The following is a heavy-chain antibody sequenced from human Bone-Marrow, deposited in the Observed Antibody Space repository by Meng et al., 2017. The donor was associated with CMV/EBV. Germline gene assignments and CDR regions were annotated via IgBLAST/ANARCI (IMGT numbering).Heavy chain of an antibody. D-gene: IGHD2-2*02. CDR1: GYTFTGYY. Sequence: ASVKVSCKASGYTFTGYYMHWVRQAPGQGLEWMGWINPNSGGTNYAQKFQGRVTMTRDTSISTAYMELSRLRSDDTAVYYCARARDIVVVPAAILGWGYDYWGQGNLVTVYS. CDR2: INPNSGGT. J-gene: IGHJ4*02. CDR3: ARARDIVVVPAAILGWGYDY. V-gene: IGHV1-2*02.